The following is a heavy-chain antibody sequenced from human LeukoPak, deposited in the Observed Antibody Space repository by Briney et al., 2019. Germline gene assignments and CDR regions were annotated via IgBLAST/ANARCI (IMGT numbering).Heavy chain of an antibody. CDR2: ISWNSGSI. CDR3: AKAAGEWFGESDAFDI. CDR1: GFTFDDYA. V-gene: IGHV3-9*01. J-gene: IGHJ3*02. Sequence: PGGSLRLSCAASGFTFDDYAMHWVRQAPGKGLEWVSGISWNSGSIGYADSVKGRFTISRDNAKNSLYLQMNSLRAEDTALYYCAKAAGEWFGESDAFDIWGQGTMVTVSS. D-gene: IGHD3-10*01.